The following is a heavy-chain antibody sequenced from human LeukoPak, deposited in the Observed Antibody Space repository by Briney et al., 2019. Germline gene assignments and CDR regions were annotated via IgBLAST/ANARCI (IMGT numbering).Heavy chain of an antibody. CDR2: IYYSGNT. J-gene: IGHJ6*02. V-gene: IGHV4-39*01. CDR3: ASYISTPSRRNLDC. CDR1: GGSISSSTNY. D-gene: IGHD1-7*01. Sequence: SETLSPTCTVAGGSISSSTNYWGWIRHPPRKGLEWSGSIYYSGNTYYNPSLKRRVTISVDTSKNQFSLKLSSVTAADTAVYYCASYISTPSRRNLDCWGQGTTVTVSS.